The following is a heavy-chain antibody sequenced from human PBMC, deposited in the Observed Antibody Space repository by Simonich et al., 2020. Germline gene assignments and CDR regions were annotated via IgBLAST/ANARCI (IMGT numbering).Heavy chain of an antibody. CDR1: GYTFTGYY. V-gene: IGHV1-2*02. CDR3: ARDPVVPAAIRNAFDS. Sequence: QVQLVQSGAEVKKPGASVKVSCKASGYTFTGYYMHWVRQAPGKGLERIGLINPNSVGTNDAQKCQGRVTMTRDTYISTAYMELSRLRSDDTAVYYCARDPVVPAAIRNAFDSWGQGTMVTVSS. CDR2: INPNSVGT. J-gene: IGHJ3*02. D-gene: IGHD2-2*01.